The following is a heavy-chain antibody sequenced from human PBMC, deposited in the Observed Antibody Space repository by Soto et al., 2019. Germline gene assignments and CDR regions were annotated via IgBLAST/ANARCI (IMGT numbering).Heavy chain of an antibody. CDR3: ARDSYNWNYFDYYYYGMDV. J-gene: IGHJ6*02. CDR1: GGSISSGGYY. Sequence: SETLSLTCTVSGGSISSGGYYWSWIRQHPGKGLEWIGYIYYSGSTYYNPSLKSRVTISVDTSKNQFSLKLSSVTAADTAVYYCARDSYNWNYFDYYYYGMDVWGQGTTVTV. V-gene: IGHV4-31*03. D-gene: IGHD1-7*01. CDR2: IYYSGST.